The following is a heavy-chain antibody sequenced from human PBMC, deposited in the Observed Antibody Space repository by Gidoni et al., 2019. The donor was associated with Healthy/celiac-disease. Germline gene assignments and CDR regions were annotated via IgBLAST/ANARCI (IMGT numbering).Heavy chain of an antibody. D-gene: IGHD3-10*01. J-gene: IGHJ5*02. CDR1: GFSLSTSGVG. V-gene: IGHV2-5*02. CDR2: IYWDDDK. CDR3: AHRRGVRAENWFDP. Sequence: QITLKESGPTLVQPTQTLTLTCTFSGFSLSTSGVGVGWIRQPPGKALEWLALIYWDDDKRYSPSLKSRLTITKDTSKNHVVLTMTNMDPVDTATYYCAHRRGVRAENWFDPWGQGTLVTVSS.